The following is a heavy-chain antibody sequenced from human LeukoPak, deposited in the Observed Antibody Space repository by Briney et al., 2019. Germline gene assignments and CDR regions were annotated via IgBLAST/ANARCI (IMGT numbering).Heavy chain of an antibody. CDR1: GFTFSGSA. J-gene: IGHJ4*02. CDR3: TPSPRLEIDY. Sequence: GGSLRLSCAASGFTFSGSAMPWVRQASGKGLEWVGRIRSKANRYATAYAASVKGRFTISRDDSKNTAYLQMNSLKTEDTAVYYCTPSPRLEIDYWGQGTLVTVSS. V-gene: IGHV3-73*01. CDR2: IRSKANRYAT.